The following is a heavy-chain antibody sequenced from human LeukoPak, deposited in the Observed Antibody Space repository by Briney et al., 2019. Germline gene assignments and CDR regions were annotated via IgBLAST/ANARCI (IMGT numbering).Heavy chain of an antibody. J-gene: IGHJ4*02. V-gene: IGHV3-30*02. CDR3: AKGYSDYFDY. CDR2: VRYDGYNK. CDR1: GFNFRSYG. D-gene: IGHD4-11*01. Sequence: PGGSLRLSCAASGFNFRSYGIHWVRQAPGRGLEWVAFVRYDGYNKYYGDFVKGRFTISRDNSKNTLYLQMDSRRAEDTAVYYCAKGYSDYFDYWGQGTLVTVSS.